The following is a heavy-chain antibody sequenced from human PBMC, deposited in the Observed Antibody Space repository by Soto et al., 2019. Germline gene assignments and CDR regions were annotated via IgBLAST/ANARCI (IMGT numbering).Heavy chain of an antibody. V-gene: IGHV4-4*07. CDR3: VRVGDRSGYSYYFDY. CDR1: GASISGDY. Sequence: QVQLQESGPGLVKPSETLSLTCSVSGASISGDYWSWIRQPAGEGLTWIARIHGSGSTNYNPSFGSRVTRSVDASKNQVSLKLTSLTAADSAVYYCVRVGDRSGYSYYFDYWGQGRLVTVSS. D-gene: IGHD3-22*01. J-gene: IGHJ4*02. CDR2: IHGSGST.